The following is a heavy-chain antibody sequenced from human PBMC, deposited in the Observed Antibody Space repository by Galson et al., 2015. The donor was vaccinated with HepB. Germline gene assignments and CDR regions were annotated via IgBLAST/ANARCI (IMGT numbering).Heavy chain of an antibody. J-gene: IGHJ5*02. CDR1: GYTFTSYG. CDR2: ISAYNGNT. CDR3: ARDVAMVRGNRNWFDP. D-gene: IGHD3-10*01. Sequence: SVKVSCKASGYTFTSYGISWVRQAPGQGLEWMGWISAYNGNTNYAQKLQGRVTMTTDTSTSTAYMELRSLRSDDTAVYYCARDVAMVRGNRNWFDPWGQGTLVTVSS. V-gene: IGHV1-18*04.